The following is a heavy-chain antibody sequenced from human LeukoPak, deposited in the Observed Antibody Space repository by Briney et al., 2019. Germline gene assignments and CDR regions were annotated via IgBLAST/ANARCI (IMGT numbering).Heavy chain of an antibody. V-gene: IGHV4-59*08. J-gene: IGHJ4*02. D-gene: IGHD3-22*01. CDR2: IYYNGNT. CDR1: DGSINSYY. Sequence: SETLSLTCSVSDGSINSYYWNWIRRPPGKGLEWIGYIYYNGNTNYSPSLKSRVTISVDTSKNQFSLKLSSVTAADTAVYYCARQSYYYDSSGYIFDYWGQGTLVTVSS. CDR3: ARQSYYYDSSGYIFDY.